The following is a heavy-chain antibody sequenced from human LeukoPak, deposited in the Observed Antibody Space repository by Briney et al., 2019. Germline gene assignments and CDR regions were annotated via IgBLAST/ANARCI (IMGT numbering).Heavy chain of an antibody. J-gene: IGHJ4*02. CDR2: IYHSGTT. CDR1: GYSISRGYQ. D-gene: IGHD4-23*01. V-gene: IGHV4-38-2*01. CDR3: ARMPYGGFEY. Sequence: PEPLSHTCAVSGYSISRGYQWGWIRQPPGKRLEWIGSIYHSGTTYYSPSLKSRVTMSVDTSKNQFSVKLSSVTAADTAVYYCARMPYGGFEYWGQGALVTVSS.